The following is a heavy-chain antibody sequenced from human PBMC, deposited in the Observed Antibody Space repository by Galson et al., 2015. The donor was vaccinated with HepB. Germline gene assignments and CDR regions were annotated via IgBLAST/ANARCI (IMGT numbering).Heavy chain of an antibody. CDR1: GFTFSGSA. J-gene: IGHJ6*02. D-gene: IGHD4-11*01. V-gene: IGHV3-73*01. Sequence: SLRLSCAASGFTFSGSAMHWVRQASGKGLEWVGRIRSKANSYATAYAASVKGRFTISRDDSKNTAYLQMNSLKTEDTAVYYCTRSSVTTSYYYYYGMDVWGQGTTVTVSS. CDR3: TRSSVTTSYYYYYGMDV. CDR2: IRSKANSYAT.